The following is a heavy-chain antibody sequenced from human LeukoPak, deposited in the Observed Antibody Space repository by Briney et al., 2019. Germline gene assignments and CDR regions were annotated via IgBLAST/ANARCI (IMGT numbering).Heavy chain of an antibody. V-gene: IGHV4-39*01. D-gene: IGHD4-11*01. CDR1: GGSITNTKHY. J-gene: IGHJ4*02. CDR3: TRHTGYISGQYSNYEDS. CDR2: IYYTGST. Sequence: PSETLSLTCTLSGGSITNTKHYWGWIRQPPGKGLEWIGSIYYTGSTYYNPSLNSRVTISVDTSKNQFSLKLRSVTAADTALYYCTRHTGYISGQYSNYEDSWGQGTLVTVSS.